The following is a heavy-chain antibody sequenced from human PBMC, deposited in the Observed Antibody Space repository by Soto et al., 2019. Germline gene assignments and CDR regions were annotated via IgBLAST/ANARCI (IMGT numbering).Heavy chain of an antibody. D-gene: IGHD2-2*01. Sequence: QVQLVQSGAEVKKPGASVKVSCKASGYTFTSYDINWVRQATGQGLEWMGWMNPNTGNTDFAQKFQRRVTMSMNTAISKAYMELSSLRSEDTAVYYCARSGPDRYCSTTSFRVFDYWGQGTLVTVSS. V-gene: IGHV1-8*01. CDR2: MNPNTGNT. CDR1: GYTFTSYD. J-gene: IGHJ4*02. CDR3: ARSGPDRYCSTTSFRVFDY.